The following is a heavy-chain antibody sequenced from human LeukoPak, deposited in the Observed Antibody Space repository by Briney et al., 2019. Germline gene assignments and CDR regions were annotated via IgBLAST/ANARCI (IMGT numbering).Heavy chain of an antibody. CDR1: GGSFSGYY. J-gene: IGHJ3*02. V-gene: IGHV4-34*01. CDR3: ARGSIAARDDAFDI. CDR2: INHSGST. Sequence: SGTLSLTCAVYGGSFSGYYWSWIRQPPGKGLEWIGEINHSGSTNYNPSLKSRVTITVDTSKNQFSLKLSSVTAADTAVYYCARGSIAARDDAFDIWGQGTMVTVSS. D-gene: IGHD6-6*01.